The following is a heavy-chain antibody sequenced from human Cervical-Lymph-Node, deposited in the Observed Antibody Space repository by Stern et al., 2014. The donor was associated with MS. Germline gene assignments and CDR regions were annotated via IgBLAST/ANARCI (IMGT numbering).Heavy chain of an antibody. D-gene: IGHD4-11*01. J-gene: IGHJ4*02. Sequence: QLVQSGGGLVQPGGSLKLSCAASGFSFSGSTMHWVRQASGRGLEWIGRVVGKANNYATAYAASMKGRFTVSRDDSKNTAYLQMNSLKSEDTAVYYCTRDDPMTTITSGDFDYWGQGTLVTVSS. CDR3: TRDDPMTTITSGDFDY. CDR2: VVGKANNYAT. CDR1: GFSFSGST. V-gene: IGHV3-73*01.